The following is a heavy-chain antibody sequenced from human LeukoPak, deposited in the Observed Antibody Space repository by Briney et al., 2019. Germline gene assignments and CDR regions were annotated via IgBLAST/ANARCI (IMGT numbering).Heavy chain of an antibody. J-gene: IGHJ3*02. Sequence: GGSLRLSCAASGYPFRPYSINWLPQAPGKGLDGVPFIDPSTSYIYYGDSVKGRFNISRDNAKNSLYLQMNGLRAEDTAVYYCARGRSITLLRGVAMSDGFDIWGQGAMVTVSS. CDR1: GYPFRPYS. CDR3: ARGRSITLLRGVAMSDGFDI. CDR2: IDPSTSYI. D-gene: IGHD3-10*01. V-gene: IGHV3-21*01.